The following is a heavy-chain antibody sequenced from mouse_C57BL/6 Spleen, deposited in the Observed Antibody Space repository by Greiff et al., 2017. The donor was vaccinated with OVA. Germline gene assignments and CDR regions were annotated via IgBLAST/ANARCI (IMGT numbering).Heavy chain of an antibody. D-gene: IGHD1-1*01. J-gene: IGHJ1*03. CDR2: IYPSDSET. CDR1: GYTFTSYC. CDR3: ARYYGSSYRYFDV. V-gene: IGHV1-61*01. Sequence: QVQLQQPGAELVKPGSSVKLSCKASGYTFTSYCMDWVKQRPGQGLEWIGNIYPSDSETNYNQKFKGKATLTVDKSSSTAYMQLSSLTSEDSAVYYCARYYGSSYRYFDVWGTGTTVTVSA.